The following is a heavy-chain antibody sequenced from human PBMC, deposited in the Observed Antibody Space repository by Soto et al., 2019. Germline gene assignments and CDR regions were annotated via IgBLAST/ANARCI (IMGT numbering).Heavy chain of an antibody. J-gene: IGHJ2*01. CDR1: GGSISSYF. V-gene: IGHV4-59*01. Sequence: SETLSLTCTVSGGSISSYFWSWIRQPPGKGLEWIGYIYYTGSTNYNPSLKSRVTISVDTSKNQFSLQLSSVTAADTAVYYCANLNWYFDLWGRGTLVTVSS. CDR3: ANLNWYFDL. CDR2: IYYTGST.